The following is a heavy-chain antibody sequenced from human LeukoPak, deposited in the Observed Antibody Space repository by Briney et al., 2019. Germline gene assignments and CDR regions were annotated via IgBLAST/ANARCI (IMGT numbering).Heavy chain of an antibody. Sequence: PGGSLRLSCAASGFTVSTKYMSWVRQAPGKGLEWVSVIYSGASTYYIDSVKGRFTISRDNSKNTLYLQMSSLRAEDTAVYYCAREGVYDSSGYHDAFDIWGQGTMVTVSS. J-gene: IGHJ3*02. CDR3: AREGVYDSSGYHDAFDI. CDR2: IYSGAST. CDR1: GFTVSTKY. V-gene: IGHV3-53*01. D-gene: IGHD3-22*01.